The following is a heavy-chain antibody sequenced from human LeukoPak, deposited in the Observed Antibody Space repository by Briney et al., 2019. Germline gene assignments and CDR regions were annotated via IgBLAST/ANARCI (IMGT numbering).Heavy chain of an antibody. Sequence: SETLSLTCTVSGGSISSYYWSWIRQPPGKGLEWIGYIYYSGSTNYNPSLKSRVTISVDTSKNQFSLKLSSVTAADTAVYYCARGGAIGSSSSEDYWGQGTLVTVSS. CDR2: IYYSGST. CDR1: GGSISSYY. D-gene: IGHD6-6*01. J-gene: IGHJ4*02. V-gene: IGHV4-59*12. CDR3: ARGGAIGSSSSEDY.